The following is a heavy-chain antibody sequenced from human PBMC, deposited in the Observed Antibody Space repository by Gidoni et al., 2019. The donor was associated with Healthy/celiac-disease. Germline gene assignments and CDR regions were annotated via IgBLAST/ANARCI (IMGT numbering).Heavy chain of an antibody. D-gene: IGHD3-10*01. CDR3: ARHRYYGSGSYAMIDY. Sequence: EAQLVQSGAEVKKPGESLKISCKGSGYSFTSYWIGWVRQMPGKGLEWMGIIYPGDSDTRYSPSFQGQVTISADKSISTAYRQWSSLKASDTAMYYCARHRYYGSGSYAMIDYWGQGTLVTVSS. CDR2: IYPGDSDT. J-gene: IGHJ4*02. CDR1: GYSFTSYW. V-gene: IGHV5-51*01.